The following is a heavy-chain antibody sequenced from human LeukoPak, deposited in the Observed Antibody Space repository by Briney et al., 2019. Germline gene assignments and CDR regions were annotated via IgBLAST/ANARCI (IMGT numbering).Heavy chain of an antibody. CDR1: GFTFSSYA. Sequence: PGRSLRLSCAASGFTFSSYAMHWVRQAPDKGLEWVAVISYDGSNKYYADSVKGRFTISRDNSKNTLYLQMNSLRAEDTAVYYCARETDSSGWYPFDYWGQGTLVTVSS. CDR3: ARETDSSGWYPFDY. J-gene: IGHJ4*02. D-gene: IGHD6-19*01. CDR2: ISYDGSNK. V-gene: IGHV3-30*04.